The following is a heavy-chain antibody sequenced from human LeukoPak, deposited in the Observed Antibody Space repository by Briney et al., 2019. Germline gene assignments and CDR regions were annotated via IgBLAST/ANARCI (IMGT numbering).Heavy chain of an antibody. CDR3: TRGQDGYDDY. D-gene: IGHD5-24*01. J-gene: IGHJ4*02. CDR2: IYVSEST. CDR1: GGSISGYY. V-gene: IGHV4-4*07. Sequence: SETLSLTCTVSGGSISGYYWNWIRQPAGKGLEWIGRIYVSESTNYNPSLKSRVTMSVDTSKNQCSLKRSSVTAADTAVYYCTRGQDGYDDYWGQGTLVTVSS.